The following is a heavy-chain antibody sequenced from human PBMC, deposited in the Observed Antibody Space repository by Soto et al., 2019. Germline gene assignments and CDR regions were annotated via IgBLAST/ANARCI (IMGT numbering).Heavy chain of an antibody. Sequence: QVQLVQSGAEVKKPGSSVKVSCKASGGSLSNYGISWVRQAPGQGLEWMGAIIPVFGTPNYAQKFQDRVTITADESTTRVCMEVRSLTSEDTAVYYCARGDATKIVVTTYYAMDVWGQGTTVTVSS. CDR2: IIPVFGTP. CDR1: GGSLSNYG. D-gene: IGHD3-22*01. V-gene: IGHV1-69*12. J-gene: IGHJ6*02. CDR3: ARGDATKIVVTTYYAMDV.